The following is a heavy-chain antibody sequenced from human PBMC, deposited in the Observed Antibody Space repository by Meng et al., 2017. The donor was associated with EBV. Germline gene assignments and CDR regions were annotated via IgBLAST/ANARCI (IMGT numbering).Heavy chain of an antibody. D-gene: IGHD4-17*01. CDR3: VRGYDYGDYVDY. Sequence: QLQLQESGPGPVKPSATLSLVCTVSGGSISTPNYSWGWIRQPPGKGLEWIGTFYSVATTFYNPSLKSRLTISVDTSKNQFSLRLSSVTAADTAIYYCVRGYDYGDYVDYWGQGTLVTVSS. J-gene: IGHJ4*02. V-gene: IGHV4-39*07. CDR2: FYSVATT. CDR1: GGSISTPNYS.